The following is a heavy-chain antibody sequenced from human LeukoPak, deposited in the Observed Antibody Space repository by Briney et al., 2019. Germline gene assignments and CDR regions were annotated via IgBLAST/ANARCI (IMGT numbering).Heavy chain of an antibody. Sequence: GGSLRLSCAASGFTFSTYWMSWVRQAPGKGLQWVANIKQDGSERYYVDSVKGRLNISRDNAKNSLYLQMNSLRAEDTAVYYCIRSGYYDGSGFYPFDHWGQGTLVTVSS. CDR3: IRSGYYDGSGFYPFDH. D-gene: IGHD3-22*01. V-gene: IGHV3-7*01. CDR1: GFTFSTYW. CDR2: IKQDGSER. J-gene: IGHJ4*02.